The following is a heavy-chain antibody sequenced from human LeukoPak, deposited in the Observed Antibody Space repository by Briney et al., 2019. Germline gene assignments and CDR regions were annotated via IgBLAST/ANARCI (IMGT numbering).Heavy chain of an antibody. D-gene: IGHD6-19*01. Sequence: ASVRVSCKASGYTFTGYYMHWVRQAPGQGLEWMGWINPNSGGTNYAQKFQGRVTMTRDTSISTAYMELSRLRSDDTAVYYCARVREQWHAFDIWGQGTMVTVSS. CDR3: ARVREQWHAFDI. V-gene: IGHV1-2*02. CDR1: GYTFTGYY. CDR2: INPNSGGT. J-gene: IGHJ3*02.